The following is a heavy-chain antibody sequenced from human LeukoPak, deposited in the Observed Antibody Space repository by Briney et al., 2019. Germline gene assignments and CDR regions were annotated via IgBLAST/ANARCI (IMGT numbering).Heavy chain of an antibody. CDR2: ISGSGGST. CDR3: AKTLRFLEWLRGDAFDI. Sequence: PGGSLRLSCAASGFTFSSYAMSWVRQAPGKGLEWVSAISGSGGSTYYADSVKGRFTISRDNSKNTLYLQMNSLRAEDTAVYYCAKTLRFLEWLRGDAFDIWGQGTMVTVSS. CDR1: GFTFSSYA. V-gene: IGHV3-23*01. D-gene: IGHD3-3*01. J-gene: IGHJ3*02.